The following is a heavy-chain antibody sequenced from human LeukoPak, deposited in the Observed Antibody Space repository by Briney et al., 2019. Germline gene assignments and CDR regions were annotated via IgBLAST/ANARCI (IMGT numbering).Heavy chain of an antibody. CDR2: MPYDGGDK. J-gene: IGHJ4*02. CDR3: AKDRRLSGWYFDT. CDR1: GFSFSNSV. Sequence: GGSLRLSCVGSGFSFSNSVMHWVRQAPGKGLECVAFMPYDGGDKYYADSVKGRLTISRDNSKNTLYLQMNSLRAEDTAVYYCAKDRRLSGWYFDTWGQGTLVTVSS. V-gene: IGHV3-30*02. D-gene: IGHD6-19*01.